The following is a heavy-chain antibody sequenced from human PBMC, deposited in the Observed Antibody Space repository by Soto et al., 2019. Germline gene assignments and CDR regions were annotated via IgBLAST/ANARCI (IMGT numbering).Heavy chain of an antibody. J-gene: IGHJ3*02. D-gene: IGHD3-9*01. CDR2: INPKSRGT. Sequence: ASVKVSCKASGYTFTDYFIHWVRQAPGQGFEWMGWINPKSRGTNYAQKLQGRDTMTTDTSTSTAYMELRSMRSDDTAVYYCARVIYDILTPDAFEIWGQGAMVTV. CDR3: ARVIYDILTPDAFEI. CDR1: GYTFTDYF. V-gene: IGHV1-2*02.